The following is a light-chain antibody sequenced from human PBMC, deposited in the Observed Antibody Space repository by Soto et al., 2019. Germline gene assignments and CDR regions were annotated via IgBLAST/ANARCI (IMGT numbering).Light chain of an antibody. J-gene: IGKJ1*01. Sequence: AIQMTQSPSSLSASVGDRVTITCRASQGIRNDLGWYQQKPGKAPKLLIYGASSLQSGDPSRFSGSGSGTDVTLTISSLQPEDFATYYCLQDYNYPRTFGQGTKVEI. V-gene: IGKV1-6*01. CDR2: GAS. CDR3: LQDYNYPRT. CDR1: QGIRND.